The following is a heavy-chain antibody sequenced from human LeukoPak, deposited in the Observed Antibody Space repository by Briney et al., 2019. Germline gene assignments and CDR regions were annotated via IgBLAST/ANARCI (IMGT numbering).Heavy chain of an antibody. J-gene: IGHJ4*02. V-gene: IGHV1-2*02. CDR1: GYTFIDYY. D-gene: IGHD3-3*01. CDR2: INPKTGDT. Sequence: ASVKVSCKASGYTFIDYYMHWVRQAPGHGLECMGWINPKTGDTNYAQKFQDRVTMTRDTSIYTAYMEVSGLRGGDTAVYYCARKNNFWSGHPFDSWGQGTLVTVSS. CDR3: ARKNNFWSGHPFDS.